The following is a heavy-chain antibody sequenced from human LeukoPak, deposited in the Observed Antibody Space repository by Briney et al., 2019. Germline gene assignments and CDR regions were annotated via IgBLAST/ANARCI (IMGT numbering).Heavy chain of an antibody. J-gene: IGHJ6*02. V-gene: IGHV3-53*04. Sequence: GGSLRLSCAASGFTVSSNYMSWVRQAPGKGLEWVSVIYSGGSTYYADSVKGRFTISRHNSKNTLYHQMNSLRAEDTAVYYCARDDVIAVAGSYYYYGMDVWGQGTTVTVSS. CDR3: ARDDVIAVAGSYYYYGMDV. D-gene: IGHD6-19*01. CDR2: IYSGGST. CDR1: GFTVSSNY.